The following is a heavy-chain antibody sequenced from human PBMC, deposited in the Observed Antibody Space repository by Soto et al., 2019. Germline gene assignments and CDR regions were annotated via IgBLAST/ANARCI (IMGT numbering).Heavy chain of an antibody. D-gene: IGHD3-16*01. J-gene: IGHJ6*02. V-gene: IGHV5-51*03. CDR1: GYSFSNYW. CDR3: ARSWGSKTFLVYDYNGMDV. CDR2: IYPDDSDT. Sequence: EEQLVQSGAEVKEPGESLKISCQASGYSFSNYWIAWVRQMPGGGLQWVGIIYPDDSDTRYSPSLQGQVTMSVDKSINTAYLRWSSLKASDTAIYYCARSWGSKTFLVYDYNGMDVWGQGTTVIVSS.